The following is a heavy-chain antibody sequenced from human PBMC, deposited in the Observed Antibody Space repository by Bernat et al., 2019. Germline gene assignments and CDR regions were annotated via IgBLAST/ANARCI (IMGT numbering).Heavy chain of an antibody. J-gene: IGHJ4*02. CDR1: GFTFISYA. V-gene: IGHV3-64*01. CDR3: ARGGEYSYGYFDY. D-gene: IGHD5-18*01. CDR2: ISNNGGST. Sequence: EVQLVESGGGLVQPGGSLRRSCAASGFTFISYAMHWVRQAPGKGLEYVSAISNNGGSTYYVNSVKGRFTISSDHSKNTLYLQMGSLRAEDMAVYYCARGGEYSYGYFDYWGPGTLVTVSS.